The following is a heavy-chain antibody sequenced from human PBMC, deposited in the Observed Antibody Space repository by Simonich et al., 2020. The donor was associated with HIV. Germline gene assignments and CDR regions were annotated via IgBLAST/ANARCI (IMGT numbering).Heavy chain of an antibody. CDR2: INHSGIT. CDR3: ARRDRELILYFDY. D-gene: IGHD3-3*01. CDR1: GGSFSGNY. J-gene: IGHJ4*02. Sequence: QVQLQQWGAGLLKPSETLSLTCAVYGGSFSGNYWSWIRQPPGKGLEWSGEINHSGITNYKSSLNRRATISVDKANNQFSLKLSSVTAADTAIYYCARRDRELILYFDYWGQGNLVTVSS. V-gene: IGHV4-34*01.